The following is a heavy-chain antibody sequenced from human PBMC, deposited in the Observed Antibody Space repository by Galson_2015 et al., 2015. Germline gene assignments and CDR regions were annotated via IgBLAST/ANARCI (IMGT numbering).Heavy chain of an antibody. CDR1: GYSFTSYA. D-gene: IGHD3-3*01. CDR2: INAGNGNT. J-gene: IGHJ6*02. CDR3: ARITISGPAGGMDV. V-gene: IGHV1-3*01. Sequence: SVKVSCKASGYSFTSYAIHWVRQAPGQRLEWMGWINAGNGNTKYSQKFQGRVTITRDTSASTAYMGLSSLRSEDTAVYYCARITISGPAGGMDVWGQGTTVTVSS.